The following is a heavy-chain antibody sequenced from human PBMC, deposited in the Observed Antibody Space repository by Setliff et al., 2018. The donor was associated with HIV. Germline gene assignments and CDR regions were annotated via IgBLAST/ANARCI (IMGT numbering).Heavy chain of an antibody. Sequence: SETLSLTCTVSGGSISNSYWSWIRQPPGKGLEWIGCIDYSGTTNYNPSLETRVTISIDTSKKQFSLKLRSVTAADTAVYFCARDDNYYYDSIGYSFFDYWGQGTLVTVSS. CDR2: IDYSGTT. CDR1: GGSISNSY. D-gene: IGHD3-22*01. CDR3: ARDDNYYYDSIGYSFFDY. J-gene: IGHJ4*02. V-gene: IGHV4-59*01.